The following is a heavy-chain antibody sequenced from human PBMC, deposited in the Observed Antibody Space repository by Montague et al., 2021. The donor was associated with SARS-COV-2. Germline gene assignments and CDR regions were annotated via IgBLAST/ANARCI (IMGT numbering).Heavy chain of an antibody. Sequence: TLSLTCTVSIGSISSGSYYWSWIRQPAGKGLEWIGRIYTSGSTNYNPSLKSRVTISVDTSKNQFSLKLSSVTAADTAVYYCAREGDSTGWNGLHWFDPWGQGTLVTVSS. CDR2: IYTSGST. J-gene: IGHJ5*02. CDR3: AREGDSTGWNGLHWFDP. CDR1: IGSISSGSYY. D-gene: IGHD6-25*01. V-gene: IGHV4-61*02.